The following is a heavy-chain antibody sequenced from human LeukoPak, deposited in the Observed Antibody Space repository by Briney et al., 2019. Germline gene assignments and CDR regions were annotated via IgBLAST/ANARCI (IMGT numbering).Heavy chain of an antibody. Sequence: PGRSLRLSCAASGFTFSSYAMHWVRQAPGKGLEWVAVISYDGSSKYYADSVKGRFTISRDNSKNTLYLQMNSLRAEDTAVYYCARDKCSYGPTGPFDYWGQGTLVTVSS. CDR2: ISYDGSSK. D-gene: IGHD5-18*01. V-gene: IGHV3-30-3*01. CDR3: ARDKCSYGPTGPFDY. CDR1: GFTFSSYA. J-gene: IGHJ4*02.